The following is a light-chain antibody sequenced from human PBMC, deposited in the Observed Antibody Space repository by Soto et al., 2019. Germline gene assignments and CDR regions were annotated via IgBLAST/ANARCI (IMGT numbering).Light chain of an antibody. Sequence: QSALTQPPSASGSPGQSVTISCTGTSSDVGGYNYVSWYQQHPGKAPKLMIYEVSKRPSGVPDRFSGSKSGNTASLTVSGLQAEDEADYYCCSYAGSNNSVFGGGTKLTVL. J-gene: IGLJ2*01. CDR3: CSYAGSNNSV. CDR1: SSDVGGYNY. CDR2: EVS. V-gene: IGLV2-8*01.